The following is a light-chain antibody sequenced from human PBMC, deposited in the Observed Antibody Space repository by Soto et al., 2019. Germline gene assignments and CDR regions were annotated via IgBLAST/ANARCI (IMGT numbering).Light chain of an antibody. CDR3: SSYTSSSTYV. J-gene: IGLJ1*01. V-gene: IGLV2-14*02. CDR1: SSDVGSYNL. Sequence: QPVLTQPASVSGSPGQSITISCTGTSSDVGSYNLVSWYQQHPGKAPKLMIYEVSNRPSGVSNRFSGSKSGNTASLTISGLQAEDEADYYCSSYTSSSTYVFGTGTKSPS. CDR2: EVS.